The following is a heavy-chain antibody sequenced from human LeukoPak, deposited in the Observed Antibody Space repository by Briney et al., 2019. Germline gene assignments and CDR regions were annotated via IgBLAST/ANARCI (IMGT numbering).Heavy chain of an antibody. D-gene: IGHD2-15*01. CDR2: IYYSGST. J-gene: IGHJ3*02. CDR3: ASHMGGLRYCSGGSCYAEKWAFDI. CDR1: GGSISSSSYY. Sequence: SETLSLTCTVSGGSISSSSYYWGWIRQPPGKGLEWIGSIYYSGSTYYNPSLKSRVTISVDTSKNQFSLKLSSVTAADTAVYYCASHMGGLRYCSGGSCYAEKWAFDIWGQGTMVTVSS. V-gene: IGHV4-39*01.